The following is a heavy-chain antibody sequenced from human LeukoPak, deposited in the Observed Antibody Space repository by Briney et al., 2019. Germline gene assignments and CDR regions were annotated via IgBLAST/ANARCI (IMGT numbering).Heavy chain of an antibody. Sequence: GGSLRLSCAASGFIFSSYAMRWVRQAPGKGLEWVSGINWNGGSTGYADSVKGRFTISRDNAKNSLYLQMNSLRAEDTALYSCARDVLKEHRDCDSTSCYHFVDYYMDVWGKGTTVIVSS. J-gene: IGHJ6*03. D-gene: IGHD2-2*01. CDR3: ARDVLKEHRDCDSTSCYHFVDYYMDV. CDR1: GFIFSSYA. CDR2: INWNGGST. V-gene: IGHV3-20*04.